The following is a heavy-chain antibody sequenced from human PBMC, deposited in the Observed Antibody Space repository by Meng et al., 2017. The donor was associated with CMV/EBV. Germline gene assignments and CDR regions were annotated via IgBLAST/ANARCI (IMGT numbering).Heavy chain of an antibody. D-gene: IGHD1-26*01. CDR2: INHSGSA. CDR3: GTGRGDAWELLGD. J-gene: IGHJ4*02. V-gene: IGHV4-34*01. Sequence: SQTLSLTCAVYGRFLSAYYWIWIRQPPGKGLEWIGEINHSGSADYNSSLKSRVTISVDTSKNHFSLRLSSVTAADTAVYFCGTGRGDAWELLGDWGQGTLVTVSS. CDR1: GRFLSAYY.